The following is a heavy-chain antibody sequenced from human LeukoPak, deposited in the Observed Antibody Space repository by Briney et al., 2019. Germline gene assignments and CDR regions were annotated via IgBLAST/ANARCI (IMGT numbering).Heavy chain of an antibody. Sequence: PGGSLRLSCAASGFTFSSYWMSWVRQAPGKGLEWVANIKQDGSEKYYVDSVKGRFTISRDNAKNSLYLQMNSLRAEDTAVYYCASFGWELQFDYWGQGTLVTVSS. D-gene: IGHD1-26*01. V-gene: IGHV3-7*01. CDR2: IKQDGSEK. CDR1: GFTFSSYW. J-gene: IGHJ4*02. CDR3: ASFGWELQFDY.